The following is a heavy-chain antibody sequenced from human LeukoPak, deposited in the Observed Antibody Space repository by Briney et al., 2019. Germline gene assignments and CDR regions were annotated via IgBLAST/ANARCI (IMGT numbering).Heavy chain of an antibody. CDR3: SRSAYYDGSGNYYDY. Sequence: GGSLRLSCAASGFTFSSYWMHWVCQAPGKGLVWVSRISDGGSTTTYADSVKGRFTISRDNAKNTLYLQMNGLRAEDTAVYYCSRSAYYDGSGNYYDYWGQGTLVTVSS. J-gene: IGHJ4*02. CDR1: GFTFSSYW. V-gene: IGHV3-74*01. CDR2: ISDGGSTT. D-gene: IGHD3-22*01.